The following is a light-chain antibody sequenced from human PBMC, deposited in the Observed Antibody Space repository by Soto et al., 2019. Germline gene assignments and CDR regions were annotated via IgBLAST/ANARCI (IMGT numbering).Light chain of an antibody. V-gene: IGKV1-5*03. CDR2: KAS. J-gene: IGKJ3*01. CDR3: QQYNNNSPFT. Sequence: DIQLTQSPSALSASVGDIVILTCRASQTISSWLAWYQQKPGKAPKLLIYKASTLENGIPSRFSGSGSGTEFTLTINSLQPDDFATYYCQQYNNNSPFTFGRGTKVDIK. CDR1: QTISSW.